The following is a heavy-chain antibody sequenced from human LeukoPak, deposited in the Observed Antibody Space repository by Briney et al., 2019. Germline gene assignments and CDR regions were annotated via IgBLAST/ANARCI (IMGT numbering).Heavy chain of an antibody. CDR2: IIPILGIA. D-gene: IGHD1-26*01. Sequence: SVKVSCKASGGTFSSYAISWVRQAPGQGLEWMGRIIPILGIANYAQKFQGRVTITADKSTSTAYMELSSLRSEDTAVYYCARDEPAEVGVTWGQGTLVTVSS. J-gene: IGHJ5*02. V-gene: IGHV1-69*04. CDR3: ARDEPAEVGVT. CDR1: GGTFSSYA.